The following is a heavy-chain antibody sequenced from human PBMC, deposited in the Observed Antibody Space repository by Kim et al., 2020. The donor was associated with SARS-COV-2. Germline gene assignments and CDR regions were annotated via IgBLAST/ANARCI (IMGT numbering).Heavy chain of an antibody. J-gene: IGHJ5*02. CDR1: GGSISSGGYY. Sequence: SETLSLTCTVSGGSISSGGYYWSWIRQHPGKGLEWIGYIYYSGSTYYNPSLKSRVTISVDTSKNQFSLKLSSVTAADTAVYYCARGSPLLTGYTNWFDPWGQGTLVTVSS. V-gene: IGHV4-31*03. CDR2: IYYSGST. CDR3: ARGSPLLTGYTNWFDP. D-gene: IGHD3-9*01.